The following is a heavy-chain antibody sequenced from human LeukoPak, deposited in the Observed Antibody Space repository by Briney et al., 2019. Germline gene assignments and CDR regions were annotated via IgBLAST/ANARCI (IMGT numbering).Heavy chain of an antibody. CDR1: GFTFSSYS. CDR3: XXVKGFQLLVSGFDY. CDR2: ISSSSSYI. J-gene: IGHJ4*02. V-gene: IGHV3-21*01. D-gene: IGHD2-2*01. Sequence: GGSLRLSCAASGFTFSSYSMNWVRQAPGKGLEWVSSISSSSSYIYYADSVKGRFTISRDNAKNSLYLQMNSLRAEDTAVYYCXXVKGFQLLVSGFDYWGQGTLVTVSS.